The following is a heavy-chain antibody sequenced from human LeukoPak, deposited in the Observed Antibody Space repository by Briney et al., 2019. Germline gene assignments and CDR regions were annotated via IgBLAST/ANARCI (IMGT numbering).Heavy chain of an antibody. Sequence: ASVKVSCKASGYTFNSYGINLVRQAPGQGLEWMGWISPYNGNTNYAQKFQGRVTMTTDTSTSTAYMDLRSLRSDDTAVYSCAREQVRSIAAPEAFDIWGQGTMVTVSS. CDR3: AREQVRSIAAPEAFDI. D-gene: IGHD6-6*01. CDR1: GYTFNSYG. J-gene: IGHJ3*02. CDR2: ISPYNGNT. V-gene: IGHV1-18*01.